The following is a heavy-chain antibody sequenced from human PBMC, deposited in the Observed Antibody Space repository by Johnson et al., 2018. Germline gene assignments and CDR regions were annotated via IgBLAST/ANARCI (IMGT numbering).Heavy chain of an antibody. J-gene: IGHJ3*02. V-gene: IGHV3-30*03. CDR1: GFTFSSYG. Sequence: QVQLVESGGGVVQPGRSLRLSCAASGFTFSSYGIHWVRQAPGKGLEWVAVISYDGSDKYFTDSVKGRFTISRDNSKNTLFLQMNSLRPEDTAIYYCATPPTYGTTAFDIWGQGTLVTVSS. CDR2: ISYDGSDK. CDR3: ATPPTYGTTAFDI. D-gene: IGHD1-1*01.